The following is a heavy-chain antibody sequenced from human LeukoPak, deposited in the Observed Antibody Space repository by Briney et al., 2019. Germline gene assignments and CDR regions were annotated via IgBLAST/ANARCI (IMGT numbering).Heavy chain of an antibody. V-gene: IGHV1-2*02. CDR3: ARGCSSTSCYGVAFDI. D-gene: IGHD2-2*01. J-gene: IGHJ3*02. CDR1: GDTFTGYY. Sequence: ASVKVSCKASGDTFTGYYMHWVRQAPGQGLEWMGWINPNSGGTNYAQKFQGRVTMTRDTSISTAYMELSRLRSDDTAVYYCARGCSSTSCYGVAFDIWGQGTMVTVSS. CDR2: INPNSGGT.